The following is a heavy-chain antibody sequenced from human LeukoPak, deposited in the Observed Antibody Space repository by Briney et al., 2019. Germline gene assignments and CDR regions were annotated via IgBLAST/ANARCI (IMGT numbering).Heavy chain of an antibody. V-gene: IGHV1-2*02. J-gene: IGHJ4*02. CDR1: GYTFSDYY. D-gene: IGHD3-16*01. CDR3: ARDALTFGGLPDY. Sequence: ASVTVSCKASGYTFSDYYLHWVRQAPGQGPEWMGLIIPKSGGTKYAQKFQGRVTMTRDTSISTAYMELSSLRSDDTAVYYCARDALTFGGLPDYWGQGTLVTVSS. CDR2: IIPKSGGT.